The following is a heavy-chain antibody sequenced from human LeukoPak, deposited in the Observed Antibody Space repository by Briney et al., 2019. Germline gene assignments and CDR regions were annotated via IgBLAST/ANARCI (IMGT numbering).Heavy chain of an antibody. CDR3: ARSEYQYQLPIYYYYGMDV. CDR1: GYTFTGYY. D-gene: IGHD2-2*01. Sequence: ASVKVSCKASGYTFTGYYMHWVRQAPGQGLEWMGWINPNSGGTNYAQKFQGRVTMTRDTSISTAYMELSRLRSDDTAVYYCARSEYQYQLPIYYYYGMDVWGQRTTVTVSS. J-gene: IGHJ6*02. V-gene: IGHV1-2*02. CDR2: INPNSGGT.